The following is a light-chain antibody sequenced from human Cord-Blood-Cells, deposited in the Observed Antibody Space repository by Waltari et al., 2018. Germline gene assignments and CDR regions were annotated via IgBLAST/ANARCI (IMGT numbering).Light chain of an antibody. J-gene: IGKJ3*01. V-gene: IGKV3-15*01. Sequence: IVMTQSPAPLSVSPGARATLSCRASQSVSSNLAWYQQKPGQAPRLLIYGASTRATGIPARFSGSGSGTEFTLTISSLQSEDFAVYYCQQYNNWPFTFGPGTKVDIK. CDR2: GAS. CDR1: QSVSSN. CDR3: QQYNNWPFT.